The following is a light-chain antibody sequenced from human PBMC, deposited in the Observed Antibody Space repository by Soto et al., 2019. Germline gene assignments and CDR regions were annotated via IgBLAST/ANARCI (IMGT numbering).Light chain of an antibody. V-gene: IGKV1-33*01. CDR1: QDITNY. Sequence: DIQMTQSPSSLSASVGDRVTITCQASQDITNYLSWYQQKPGKAPKLLIYGASNLQTGVPSRFSGGASGTDFTLTIRGLQPEDIATYYCQHYGDFPFTFGPGTKVEI. CDR2: GAS. CDR3: QHYGDFPFT. J-gene: IGKJ3*01.